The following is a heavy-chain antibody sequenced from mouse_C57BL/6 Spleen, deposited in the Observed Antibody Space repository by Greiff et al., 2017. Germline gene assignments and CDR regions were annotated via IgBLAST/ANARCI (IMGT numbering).Heavy chain of an antibody. Sequence: EVQLQQSGPGLVKPSQSLSLPCSVPGYSITSGYYWNWIRQFPGNKLEWMGYISYDGSNNYNPSLKNRISITRDTSKNQFFLKLNSVTTEDTATYYCARDRGGNYHYWGQGTTLTVSS. D-gene: IGHD2-1*01. J-gene: IGHJ2*01. CDR2: ISYDGSN. V-gene: IGHV3-6*01. CDR3: ARDRGGNYHY. CDR1: GYSITSGYY.